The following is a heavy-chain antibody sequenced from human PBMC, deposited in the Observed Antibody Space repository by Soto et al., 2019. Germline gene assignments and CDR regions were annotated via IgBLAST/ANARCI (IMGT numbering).Heavy chain of an antibody. CDR2: IIPIFGTA. CDR3: ARGQGIQLWLGDYYYDGMDV. Sequence: QVQLVQSGAEVKKPGSSVKVSCKASGGTFSSYAISWVRQSPGQGLEWMGGIIPIFGTANYAQKFQGRVTITADESTSTAYMELSSLRSEDTAVYYCARGQGIQLWLGDYYYDGMDVWGQGTTVTVSS. D-gene: IGHD5-18*01. J-gene: IGHJ6*02. V-gene: IGHV1-69*01. CDR1: GGTFSSYA.